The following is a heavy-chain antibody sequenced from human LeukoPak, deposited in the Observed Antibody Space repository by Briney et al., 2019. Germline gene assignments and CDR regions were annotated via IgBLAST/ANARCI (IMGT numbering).Heavy chain of an antibody. Sequence: GGSLRLSCAASGFTFSSYAMSRVRQAPGKGLEWVSAISGCGCSTYYADSVKGRFTISRDNSKNTLYLQMNSLRAEDTAVYYCAKTPITMIVVVPRRGMVPFDYWGQGTLVTVSS. CDR2: ISGCGCST. D-gene: IGHD3-22*01. V-gene: IGHV3-23*01. J-gene: IGHJ4*02. CDR1: GFTFSSYA. CDR3: AKTPITMIVVVPRRGMVPFDY.